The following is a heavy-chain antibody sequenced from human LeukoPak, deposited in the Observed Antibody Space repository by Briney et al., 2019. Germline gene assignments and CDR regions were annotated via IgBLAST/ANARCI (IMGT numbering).Heavy chain of an antibody. CDR3: ARDTRGYSYGYHYYYGMDV. D-gene: IGHD5-18*01. CDR2: IYYSGST. J-gene: IGHJ6*02. CDR1: GGSISSYY. Sequence: SETLSLTCTVSGGSISSYYWSWIRQPPGKGLEWIGYIYYSGSTNYNPSLKSRVTISVDTSKNQFSLKLSSVTAADMAVYYCARDTRGYSYGYHYYYGMDVWGQGTTVTVSS. V-gene: IGHV4-59*01.